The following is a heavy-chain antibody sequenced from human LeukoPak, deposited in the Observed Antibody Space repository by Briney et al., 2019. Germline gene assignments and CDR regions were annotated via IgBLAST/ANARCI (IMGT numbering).Heavy chain of an antibody. CDR2: IIPILGIA. CDR1: GGTFSSYA. D-gene: IGHD3-22*01. V-gene: IGHV1-69*04. Sequence: RGASVKVSCKASGGTFSSYAISWVRQAPGQGLEWMGRIIPILGIANNAQKFQGRVTITADKSTSTAYMELSSLRSEDTAVYYCARSMANYYDSSGYYFPWGQGTLVTVSS. J-gene: IGHJ5*02. CDR3: ARSMANYYDSSGYYFP.